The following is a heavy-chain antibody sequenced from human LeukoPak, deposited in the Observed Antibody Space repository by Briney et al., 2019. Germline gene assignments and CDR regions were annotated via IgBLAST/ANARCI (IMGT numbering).Heavy chain of an antibody. J-gene: IGHJ5*02. Sequence: ASVKVSCKASGYTFTSYGISWVRQAPGQGLEWMGWISAYNGNTNYAQKLQGRVTMTRDTSISTAYMELSRLRSDDTAVYYCARERPYGSGSYYNNWFDPWGQGTLVTVSS. V-gene: IGHV1-18*01. CDR3: ARERPYGSGSYYNNWFDP. D-gene: IGHD3-10*01. CDR1: GYTFTSYG. CDR2: ISAYNGNT.